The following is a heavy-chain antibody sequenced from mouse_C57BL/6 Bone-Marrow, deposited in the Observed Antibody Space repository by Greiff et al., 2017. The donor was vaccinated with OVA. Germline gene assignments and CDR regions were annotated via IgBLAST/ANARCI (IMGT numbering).Heavy chain of an antibody. J-gene: IGHJ4*01. CDR1: GFNIKDDY. Sequence: DVKLQESGAELVRPGASVKLSCTASGFNIKDDYMHWVKQRPEQGLEWIGWIDPENGDTEYASKFQGKATITADTSSNTAYLQLSSLTSEDTAVYYCTTVDYYAMDYWGQGTSVTVSS. CDR3: TTVDYYAMDY. CDR2: IDPENGDT. V-gene: IGHV14-4*01.